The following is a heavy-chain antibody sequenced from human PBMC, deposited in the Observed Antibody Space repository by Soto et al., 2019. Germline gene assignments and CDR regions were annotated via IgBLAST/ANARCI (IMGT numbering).Heavy chain of an antibody. CDR2: IIPIFGSA. CDR1: GGTFSNYG. J-gene: IGHJ4*02. Sequence: QVQLVQSGAEVKKPGSSVKVSCKASGGTFSNYGIRWVRQAPGQGLEWMGGIIPIFGSANYAQKFQGRVTITADASTSTAYMELSSLRSEDTAVYYCTRGNYGDYGYWGQGTLVTISS. CDR3: TRGNYGDYGY. D-gene: IGHD4-17*01. V-gene: IGHV1-69*01.